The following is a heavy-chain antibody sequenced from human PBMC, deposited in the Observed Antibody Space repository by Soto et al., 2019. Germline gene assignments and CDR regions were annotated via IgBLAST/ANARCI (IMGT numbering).Heavy chain of an antibody. Sequence: SVKVSCKASGYAFSSYAITWVRQAPGQGLEWMGGMIPVVGTPSYAQKFQGRVAISADKSTNTSWLELRSLRYEDTAVYWRARWGALRSSWYSGDGLHSWGHGTQDTVSS. D-gene: IGHD6-13*01. CDR2: MIPVVGTP. CDR3: ARWGALRSSWYSGDGLHS. V-gene: IGHV1-69*06. CDR1: GYAFSSYA. J-gene: IGHJ5*01.